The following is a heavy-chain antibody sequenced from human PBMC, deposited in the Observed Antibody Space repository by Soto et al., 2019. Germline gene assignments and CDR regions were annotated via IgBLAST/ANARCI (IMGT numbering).Heavy chain of an antibody. J-gene: IGHJ5*02. Sequence: GASVKVSCKASGYTFTSYDIRWVRQAPGQGLEWMGWISAYNGDTNYAQKLQDRVTMTTDTSTSTAYMELRSLRSDDTAVYYCAREGSTMGAGWFDPWGQGTLVTVSS. D-gene: IGHD3-10*01. V-gene: IGHV1-18*01. CDR3: AREGSTMGAGWFDP. CDR2: ISAYNGDT. CDR1: GYTFTSYD.